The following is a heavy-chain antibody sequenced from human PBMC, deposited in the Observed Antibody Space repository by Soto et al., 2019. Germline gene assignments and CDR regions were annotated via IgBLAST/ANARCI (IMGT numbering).Heavy chain of an antibody. Sequence: ASVKVSCKASGYTFSTFAIHWVRHAPGQRPEWMGWINAGNGDTRYSQKFQDRITITRDTSASTAYMDLSSLRSEDTAVYFCASSEVEMALDAFDIWGQGTMVTVSS. D-gene: IGHD2-2*01. CDR1: GYTFSTFA. CDR3: ASSEVEMALDAFDI. V-gene: IGHV1-3*01. CDR2: INAGNGDT. J-gene: IGHJ3*02.